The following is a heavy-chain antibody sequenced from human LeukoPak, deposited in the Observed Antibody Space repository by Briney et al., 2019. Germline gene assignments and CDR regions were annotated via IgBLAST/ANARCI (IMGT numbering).Heavy chain of an antibody. D-gene: IGHD2-2*01. J-gene: IGHJ5*02. V-gene: IGHV3-23*01. Sequence: PGGSLRLSCAASGFTFTNYAMSWVRQAPGKGLEWVSGISGGGGSTYYADSVKGRFTISKDNSKNTLYLQMNSLRAEDTAVYYCAKSGCSSTSCSGLFSGWFDPWGQGTLVTVSS. CDR2: ISGGGGST. CDR3: AKSGCSSTSCSGLFSGWFDP. CDR1: GFTFTNYA.